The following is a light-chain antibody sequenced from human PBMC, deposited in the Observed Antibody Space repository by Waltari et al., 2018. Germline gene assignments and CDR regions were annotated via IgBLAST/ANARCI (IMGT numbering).Light chain of an antibody. CDR1: NSNIGRNS. J-gene: IGLJ1*01. V-gene: IGLV1-47*01. Sequence: QSVLTQPPSASGTPGQRVTISCSGTNSNIGRNSVFWYQPLPGSAPKLLIYRNKPRPSGVPVRFSASTSGASASLAIGGLRSEDEADYYCAAWDDSLSVSYVFGSGTKVTV. CDR2: RNK. CDR3: AAWDDSLSVSYV.